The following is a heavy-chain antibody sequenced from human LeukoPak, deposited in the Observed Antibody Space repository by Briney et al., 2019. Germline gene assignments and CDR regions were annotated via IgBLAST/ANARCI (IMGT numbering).Heavy chain of an antibody. CDR3: ARGVSSSWYRDWFDP. Sequence: GASVKVSCKASGYTFTGYYMHWVRQAPGQGLEWMGWINPNSGGANYAQKFQGRVTMTRDTSISTAYMELSRLRSDDTAVYYCARGVSSSWYRDWFDPWGQGTLVTVSS. CDR1: GYTFTGYY. J-gene: IGHJ5*02. CDR2: INPNSGGA. D-gene: IGHD6-13*01. V-gene: IGHV1-2*02.